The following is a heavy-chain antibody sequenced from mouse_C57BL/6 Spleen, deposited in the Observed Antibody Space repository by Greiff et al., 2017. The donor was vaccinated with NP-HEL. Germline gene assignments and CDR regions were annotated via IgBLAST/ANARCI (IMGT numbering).Heavy chain of an antibody. V-gene: IGHV8-12*01. D-gene: IGHD2-4*01. CDR1: GFSLSTSGMG. CDR2: IYWDDDM. Sequence: QVQLKESGPGILQSSQTLSLTCSFSGFSLSTSGMGVSWIRQPSGKGLEWLAHIYWDDDMRYTPSLKSRLTISKDTSRNQVFLEITSVDTADTATYYCARVYDDDGGYAMDYWGQGPSVTVSS. J-gene: IGHJ4*01. CDR3: ARVYDDDGGYAMDY.